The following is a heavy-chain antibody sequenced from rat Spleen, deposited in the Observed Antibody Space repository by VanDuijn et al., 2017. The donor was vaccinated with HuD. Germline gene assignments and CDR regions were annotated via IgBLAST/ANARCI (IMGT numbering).Heavy chain of an antibody. D-gene: IGHD1-1*01. V-gene: IGHV5-22*01. CDR3: ARHPDYSNYFDY. CDR1: GFTFSDYY. CDR2: ISYEGSST. Sequence: EVQLVESGGGLVQPGRSLKLSCVASGFTFSDYYMAWVRQAPKKGLEWVASISYEGSSTYYGDSVKGRFTISRDNAKRNLNLQMDSLRSEDTATYYCARHPDYSNYFDYWGQGVMVTVSS. J-gene: IGHJ2*01.